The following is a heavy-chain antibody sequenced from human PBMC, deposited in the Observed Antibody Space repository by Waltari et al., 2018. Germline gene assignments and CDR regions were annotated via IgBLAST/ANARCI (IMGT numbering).Heavy chain of an antibody. J-gene: IGHJ3*02. CDR2: IREDGSET. CDR1: GFTFGDYW. V-gene: IGHV3-7*01. Sequence: EVQLVESGGGLVQPGGSLRLSCLASGFTFGDYWMTWVRQTPGKDLGWGANIREDGSETYYVDSVKGRFAMSRDNTKNSVSLQMNNLRVEDTAVYYCARGKAFDIWGQGTTVTVSS. CDR3: ARGKAFDI.